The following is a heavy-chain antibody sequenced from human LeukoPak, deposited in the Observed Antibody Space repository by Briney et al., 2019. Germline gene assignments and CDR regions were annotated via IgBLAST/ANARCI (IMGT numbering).Heavy chain of an antibody. CDR1: GFTFDDYA. CDR2: ISWNSGSI. CDR3: ARGHYYGSGSRGYMDV. V-gene: IGHV3-9*01. J-gene: IGHJ6*03. D-gene: IGHD3-10*01. Sequence: GGSLRLSCAASGFTFDDYAMHWVRQAPGKGLEWVSGISWNSGSIGYADSVKGRFTISRDNAKNSLYLQMNSLRAEDTAVYYCARGHYYGSGSRGYMDVWGKGTTVTISS.